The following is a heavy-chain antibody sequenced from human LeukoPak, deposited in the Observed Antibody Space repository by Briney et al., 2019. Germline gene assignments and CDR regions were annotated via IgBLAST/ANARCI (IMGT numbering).Heavy chain of an antibody. CDR1: GFTFGDYA. J-gene: IGHJ5*02. D-gene: IGHD3-10*01. Sequence: PGRSLRLSCTASGFTFGDYAMSWVRQAPGKGLEWVGFIRSKAYGGTTEYAASVKGRFTISRDDSKSIAYLQMNSLKTEDTAVYYCTRDSDYGSGSYSWFDPWGQGTLVTVSS. CDR2: IRSKAYGGTT. CDR3: TRDSDYGSGSYSWFDP. V-gene: IGHV3-49*04.